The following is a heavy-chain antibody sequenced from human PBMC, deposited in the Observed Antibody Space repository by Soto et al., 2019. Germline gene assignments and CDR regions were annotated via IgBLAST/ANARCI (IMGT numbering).Heavy chain of an antibody. Sequence: EVHLLVSGGGLVQPGGSLRLSCAASGFTFRSYAMSWVRQAPGKGLEWVSSTDNSGTYPWHADSVKGRFTISRDNSQNTLYLEMNSLRAEDTAVYDCAKGSASGRPYYFDSWGQGTLVTVSS. CDR1: GFTFRSYA. V-gene: IGHV3-23*05. CDR2: TDNSGTYP. CDR3: AKGSASGRPYYFDS. J-gene: IGHJ4*02. D-gene: IGHD3-10*01.